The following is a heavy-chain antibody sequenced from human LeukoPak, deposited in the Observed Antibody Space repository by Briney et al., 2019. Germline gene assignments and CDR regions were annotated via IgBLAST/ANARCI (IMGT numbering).Heavy chain of an antibody. J-gene: IGHJ5*02. CDR3: ARGDYYGSGSYYIFWFDP. D-gene: IGHD3-10*01. CDR1: GYTFTSYG. V-gene: IGHV1-18*01. Sequence: ASLKVSCKASGYTFTSYGISWVRQAPGQGLEWMGWISAYNGNTNYAQKLQGRVTMTTDTSTSTAYMELRSLRSDDTAVYYCARGDYYGSGSYYIFWFDPWGQGTLVTVSS. CDR2: ISAYNGNT.